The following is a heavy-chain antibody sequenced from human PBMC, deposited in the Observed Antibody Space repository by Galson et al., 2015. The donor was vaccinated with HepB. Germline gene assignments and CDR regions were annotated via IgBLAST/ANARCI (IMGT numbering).Heavy chain of an antibody. CDR2: INWNDDK. Sequence: PALVKPTQTFTLTCTFSGFSLRVSGMGVGWIRQPPGKALEWLAFINWNDDKRYNPSLKNRLTIIKDTFKNQVVLRMTNMDPADTATYYCARSLGLVGPYFDYWGQGSPITVSS. CDR1: GFSLRVSGMG. CDR3: ARSLGLVGPYFDY. J-gene: IGHJ4*02. D-gene: IGHD3/OR15-3a*01. V-gene: IGHV2-5*01.